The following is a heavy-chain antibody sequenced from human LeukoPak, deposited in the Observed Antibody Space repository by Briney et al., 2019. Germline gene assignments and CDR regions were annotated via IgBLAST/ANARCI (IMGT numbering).Heavy chain of an antibody. J-gene: IGHJ4*02. CDR2: IYYSGST. D-gene: IGHD6-13*01. CDR3: ARDGTALYYFDY. CDR1: GGSISSSSYY. Sequence: SETLSLTCTVSGGSISSSSYYWGWIRQPPGEGLEWIGSIYYSGSTNYNPSLKSRVSISVDTSKNQFSLKLRSVSAADTAVYYCARDGTALYYFDYWGQGTLVTVSS. V-gene: IGHV4-39*07.